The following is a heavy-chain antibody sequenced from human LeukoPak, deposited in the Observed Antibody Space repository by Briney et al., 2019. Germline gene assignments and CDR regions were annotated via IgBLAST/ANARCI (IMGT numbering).Heavy chain of an antibody. Sequence: HGESLKISCKGSGYSFTSYWIGWVRQMPGKGLEWMGITYPGDSDTRYSPSFQGQVTISADKSISTAYLQWSSLKASDTAMYYCARHRLYSNYDTLDYWGQGTLVTVSS. CDR3: ARHRLYSNYDTLDY. CDR2: TYPGDSDT. CDR1: GYSFTSYW. D-gene: IGHD4-11*01. V-gene: IGHV5-51*01. J-gene: IGHJ4*02.